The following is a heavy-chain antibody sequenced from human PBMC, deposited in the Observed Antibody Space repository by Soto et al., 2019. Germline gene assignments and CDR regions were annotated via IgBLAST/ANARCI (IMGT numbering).Heavy chain of an antibody. V-gene: IGHV3-30*18. CDR3: AKGGKGGHYYDSSGYYYYYYYGMDV. J-gene: IGHJ6*02. D-gene: IGHD3-22*01. CDR1: GFTFSSYG. CDR2: ISYDGSNK. Sequence: QVPLVESGGGVVQPGRSLRLSCAASGFTFSSYGMHWVRQAPGKGLEWVAVISYDGSNKYYADSVKGRFTISRDNSKNTLYLQMNSLRAEDTAVYYCAKGGKGGHYYDSSGYYYYYYYGMDVWGQGTTVTVSS.